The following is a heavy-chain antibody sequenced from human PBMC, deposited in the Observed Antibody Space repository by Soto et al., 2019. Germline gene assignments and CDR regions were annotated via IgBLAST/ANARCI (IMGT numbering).Heavy chain of an antibody. CDR2: ISGSGGST. CDR3: AKDHGGYYDILTGYYEVCYQFDY. D-gene: IGHD3-9*01. CDR1: GFTFSSYA. J-gene: IGHJ4*02. V-gene: IGHV3-23*01. Sequence: EVQLLESGGGLVQPGGSLRLSCAASGFTFSSYAMSWVRQAPGKGLEWVSAISGSGGSTYYADSVKGRFTISRDNSKNTLYLQMNSLRAEDTAVYYCAKDHGGYYDILTGYYEVCYQFDYWGQGTLVTVSS.